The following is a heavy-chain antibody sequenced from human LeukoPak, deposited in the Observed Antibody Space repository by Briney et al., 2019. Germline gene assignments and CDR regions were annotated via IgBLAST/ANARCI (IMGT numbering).Heavy chain of an antibody. CDR3: ARGGKYCSSTSCYNY. D-gene: IGHD2-2*02. CDR1: GGTFSSYA. CDR2: IIPIFGTA. V-gene: IGHV1-69*06. Sequence: SVKVSCKASGGTFSSYAISWVRQAPGQGLEWMGGIIPIFGTANYAQKFQGRVTITADKSTSTAYMELSSLRSEDTAVYYCARGGKYCSSTSCYNYWGQGTLVTVSS. J-gene: IGHJ4*02.